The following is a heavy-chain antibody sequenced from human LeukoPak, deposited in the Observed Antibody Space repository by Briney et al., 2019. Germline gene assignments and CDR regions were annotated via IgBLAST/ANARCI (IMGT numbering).Heavy chain of an antibody. CDR2: INPSGGST. D-gene: IGHD6-13*01. V-gene: IGHV1-46*01. CDR3: ARDLIAAAGTSDY. CDR1: GYTFTCYL. J-gene: IGHJ4*02. Sequence: ASVKVSCKASGYTFTCYLMHWVRQAPGQGLEWMGIINPSGGSTSYAQKFQGRVTMTRDTSTSTVYMELSSLRSEDTAVYYCARDLIAAAGTSDYWGQGTLVTVSS.